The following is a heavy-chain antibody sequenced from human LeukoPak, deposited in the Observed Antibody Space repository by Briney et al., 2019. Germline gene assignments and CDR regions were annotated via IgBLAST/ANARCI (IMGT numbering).Heavy chain of an antibody. Sequence: ASVKVSCKASGYTFTGYSIHWVRQAPGQGLEWMGWINPNSGGTKYAQKFQGRVTMARDTSISTAYMELSRLRSDDTAVYYCAKESSWFDPWGQGTLVTVSS. J-gene: IGHJ5*02. CDR1: GYTFTGYS. D-gene: IGHD3-16*02. CDR3: AKESSWFDP. CDR2: INPNSGGT. V-gene: IGHV1-2*02.